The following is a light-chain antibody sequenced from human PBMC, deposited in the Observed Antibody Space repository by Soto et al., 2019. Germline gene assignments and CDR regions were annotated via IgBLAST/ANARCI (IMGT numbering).Light chain of an antibody. V-gene: IGKV4-1*01. CDR3: QQYHSTPYT. CDR1: QSVLYRSNNKNY. Sequence: DIVMTQSPDSLAVSLGARATINCKSSQSVLYRSNNKNYLAWYQQKPGQPPKLLIYWASSRESGVPDRFSGSGSGTDFTLTISSLQAEDVAVYYCQQYHSTPYTFGQGTKLEIK. CDR2: WAS. J-gene: IGKJ2*01.